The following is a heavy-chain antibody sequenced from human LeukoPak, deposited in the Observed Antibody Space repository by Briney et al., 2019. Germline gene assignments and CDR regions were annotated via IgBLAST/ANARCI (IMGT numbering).Heavy chain of an antibody. Sequence: ASVKVSCKASGYTFTSYDINWVRQATGQGLEWMGWMNPNSGNTGYAQKFQGRGTMTRNTSISTAYMELSSLRSEDTAVYYCARAYHYSSSPGFDYWGQGTLVTVSS. V-gene: IGHV1-8*01. CDR3: ARAYHYSSSPGFDY. J-gene: IGHJ4*02. CDR2: MNPNSGNT. CDR1: GYTFTSYD. D-gene: IGHD6-6*01.